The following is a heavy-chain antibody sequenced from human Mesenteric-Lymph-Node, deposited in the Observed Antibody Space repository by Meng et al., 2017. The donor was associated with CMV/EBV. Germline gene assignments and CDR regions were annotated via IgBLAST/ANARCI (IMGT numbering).Heavy chain of an antibody. J-gene: IGHJ4*02. D-gene: IGHD1-26*01. Sequence: CAVSGVSIRSSNWWSWVRQPPGKGLEWIGEIYHSGSTNYNPSLKSRVTISVDKSKNQFSLKVNSVTAADTAVYYCAVSVGTTTRFDFWGQGTLVTVSS. CDR3: AVSVGTTTRFDF. CDR1: GVSIRSSNW. CDR2: IYHSGST. V-gene: IGHV4-4*02.